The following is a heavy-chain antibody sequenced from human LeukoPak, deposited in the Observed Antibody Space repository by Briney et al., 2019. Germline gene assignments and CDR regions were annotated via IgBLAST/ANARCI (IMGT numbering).Heavy chain of an antibody. CDR1: EFTVSVNY. CDR3: ARVTYGSGTYGAFDY. J-gene: IGHJ4*02. CDR2: IYSGGST. D-gene: IGHD3-10*01. Sequence: GGSLRLSCAASEFTVSVNYMSWVRQAPGKGLEWVSFIYSGGSTYYADSVKGRFTISRDSSKNILHLQMNSLRAEDTAVYYCARVTYGSGTYGAFDYWGQGTLVTVSS. V-gene: IGHV3-66*01.